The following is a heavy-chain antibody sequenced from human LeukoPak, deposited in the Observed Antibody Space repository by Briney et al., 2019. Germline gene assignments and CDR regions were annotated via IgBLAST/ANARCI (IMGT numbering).Heavy chain of an antibody. J-gene: IGHJ4*02. CDR1: GGSISSGDYY. D-gene: IGHD1-26*01. V-gene: IGHV4-30-4*08. CDR2: IYYSGST. Sequence: KTSETLSLTCTVSGGSISSGDYYWSWIRQPPGKGLEWIGYIYYSGSTYYNPSLKSRVTISVDTSKNQFSLKLSSVTAADTAVYYCARRSGSSSLDYWGQGTLVTVSS. CDR3: ARRSGSSSLDY.